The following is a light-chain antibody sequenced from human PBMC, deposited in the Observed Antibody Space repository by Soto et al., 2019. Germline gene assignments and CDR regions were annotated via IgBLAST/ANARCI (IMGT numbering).Light chain of an antibody. CDR1: QSISSS. CDR3: QQYNSYWT. Sequence: DIQMTQSPSTLSASVGDRVTITCRASQSISSSLAWYQQKPGKATKLLIYKAASLESGVPSRFSGSGSGTEFTLTISRVQPDDFATYYCQQYNSYWTFGKGTKVEIK. V-gene: IGKV1-5*03. CDR2: KAA. J-gene: IGKJ1*01.